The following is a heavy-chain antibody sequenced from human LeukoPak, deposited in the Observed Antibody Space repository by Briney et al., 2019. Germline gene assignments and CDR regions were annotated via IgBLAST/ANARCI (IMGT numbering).Heavy chain of an antibody. Sequence: VSVKVSCKASGYTFTTYGISWVRQTPGQGLEWMGWISAYNGDTNFAQKLQGRVTMTTDTSTSTAYLELRSLRSDDTAVYYWARDKGRVVSAVGDFWGQGTLVTVSS. CDR3: ARDKGRVVSAVGDF. CDR2: ISAYNGDT. J-gene: IGHJ4*02. CDR1: GYTFTTYG. D-gene: IGHD2-2*01. V-gene: IGHV1-18*01.